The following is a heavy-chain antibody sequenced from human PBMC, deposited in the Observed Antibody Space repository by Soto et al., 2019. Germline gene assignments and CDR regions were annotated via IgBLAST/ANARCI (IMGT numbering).Heavy chain of an antibody. CDR1: GYTFSSYG. CDR3: ALTIGYYYYGMDV. D-gene: IGHD1-1*01. V-gene: IGHV1-18*01. J-gene: IGHJ6*02. Sequence: ASVKVSCKASGYTFSSYGITWVRQAPGQGLEWVGWINTYKGNTNYAQKYQGRVTLTTDTSTSTAYMELRSLRSEDTAVYYCALTIGYYYYGMDVWGQGTMVTVSS. CDR2: INTYKGNT.